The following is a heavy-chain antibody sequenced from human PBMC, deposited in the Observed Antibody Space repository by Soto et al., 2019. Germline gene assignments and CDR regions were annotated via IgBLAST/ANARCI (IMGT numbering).Heavy chain of an antibody. V-gene: IGHV3-7*01. J-gene: IGHJ4*02. CDR1: GVTFSASW. CDR3: TRNWI. D-gene: IGHD2-2*03. CDR2: IKTDGTEK. Sequence: GGSLRLSCVASGVTFSASWMSWVRQAPGMGLEWVANIKTDGTEKYYVDSVRGRFTISRDNAKNSLYLQMDSLRGDDTAVYYCTRNWIWGRGTLATVSS.